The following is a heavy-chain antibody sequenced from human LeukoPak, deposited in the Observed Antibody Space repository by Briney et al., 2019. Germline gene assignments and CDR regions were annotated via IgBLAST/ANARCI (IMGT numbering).Heavy chain of an antibody. Sequence: PGGSLRLSXAASGFTFRDYYMGWIRQTPGKGLEWVSYISSSGSRIYNADSVKGRFTISRDNAKNSLYLQMNSLRAEDTAVYYCARAFNDGFDIWGQGTMVTVSS. J-gene: IGHJ3*02. CDR1: GFTFRDYY. CDR3: ARAFNDGFDI. CDR2: ISSSGSRI. V-gene: IGHV3-11*04.